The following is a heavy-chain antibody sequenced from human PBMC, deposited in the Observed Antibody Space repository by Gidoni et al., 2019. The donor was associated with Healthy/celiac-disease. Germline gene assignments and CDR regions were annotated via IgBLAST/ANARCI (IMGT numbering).Heavy chain of an antibody. CDR3: ARIGYSSSWYVVGEYFQH. J-gene: IGHJ1*01. CDR1: GFTFSAYY. V-gene: IGHV3-11*01. CDR2: ISSSGSTI. D-gene: IGHD6-13*01. Sequence: QVQLVESGGGLVKPGGSLRLSCAASGFTFSAYYMSWIRQAPGKGLEWVSYISSSGSTIYYADSVKGRFTISRDNAKNSLYLQMSSLRAEDTAVYYCARIGYSSSWYVVGEYFQHWGQGTLVTVSS.